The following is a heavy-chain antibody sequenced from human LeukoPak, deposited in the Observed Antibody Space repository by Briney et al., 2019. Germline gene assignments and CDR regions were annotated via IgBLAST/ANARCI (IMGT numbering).Heavy chain of an antibody. CDR2: IIPKSGGT. CDR3: ARGGMMGATGVDY. Sequence: ASVKVSCKASGYTFTDNYSIHWARQAPGEGLEWMGWIIPKSGGTSYAQKLQGRVTMTTATSTSTAYMELRSLRSDDTAVYYCARGGMMGATGVDYWGQGTLVTVSS. J-gene: IGHJ4*02. D-gene: IGHD1-26*01. V-gene: IGHV1-18*04. CDR1: GYTFTDNYS.